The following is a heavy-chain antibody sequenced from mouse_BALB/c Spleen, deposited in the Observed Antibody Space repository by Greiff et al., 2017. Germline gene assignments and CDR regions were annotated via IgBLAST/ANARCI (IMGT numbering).Heavy chain of an antibody. CDR1: GFTFSSYT. D-gene: IGHD1-1*01. Sequence: EVKLVESGGGLVQPGGSLKLSCAASGFTFSSYTMSWVRQTPEKRLEWVAYISNGGGSTYYPDTVKGRFTISRDNAKNTLYLQMSSLKSEDTAMYYGTRQYYCSSQYWYFDVWGAGTTVTVSS. CDR2: ISNGGGST. CDR3: TRQYYCSSQYWYFDV. V-gene: IGHV5-12-2*01. J-gene: IGHJ1*01.